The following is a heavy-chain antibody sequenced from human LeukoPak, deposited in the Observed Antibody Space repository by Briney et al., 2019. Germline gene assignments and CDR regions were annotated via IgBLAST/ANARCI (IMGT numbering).Heavy chain of an antibody. V-gene: IGHV3-30*04. CDR1: GFPFNSYP. J-gene: IGHJ4*02. Sequence: GGSLRLSCEASGFPFNSYPMHWVRQAPGLGLEWVGVISQDGNNKFYKESVKGRFTISRDNSKNTVYLYMNIPTPEDTAMYYCVSSAVATADFDAWGQGALVIVSS. CDR2: ISQDGNNK. D-gene: IGHD5-12*01. CDR3: VSSAVATADFDA.